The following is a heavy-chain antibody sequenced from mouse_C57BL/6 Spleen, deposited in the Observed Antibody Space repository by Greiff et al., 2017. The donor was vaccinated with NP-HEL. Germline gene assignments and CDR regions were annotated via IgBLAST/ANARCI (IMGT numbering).Heavy chain of an antibody. Sequence: QVQLKESGAELARPGASVKLSCKASGYTFTRYSISWVKQRTGQGLEWIGEIYPRSGNTYYNEKFKGKATLTADKSSSTAYMELRSLTSEDSAVYFCARSSDYPSYYFDYWGQGTTLTVSS. J-gene: IGHJ2*01. CDR1: GYTFTRYS. V-gene: IGHV1-81*01. CDR3: ARSSDYPSYYFDY. D-gene: IGHD2-4*01. CDR2: IYPRSGNT.